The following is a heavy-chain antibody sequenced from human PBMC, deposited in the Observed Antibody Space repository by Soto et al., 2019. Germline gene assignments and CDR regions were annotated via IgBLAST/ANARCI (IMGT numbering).Heavy chain of an antibody. D-gene: IGHD6-19*01. CDR1: GFTFDDYG. CDR2: INWNGGST. Sequence: GGSLRLSCAASGFTFDDYGMSWVRQAPGKGLEWVSGINWNGGSTGYADSVKGRFTISRDNAKNSLYLQMNSLRAEDTALYYCARESKQWLVPNDAFDIWGQGTMVTVSS. J-gene: IGHJ3*02. CDR3: ARESKQWLVPNDAFDI. V-gene: IGHV3-20*04.